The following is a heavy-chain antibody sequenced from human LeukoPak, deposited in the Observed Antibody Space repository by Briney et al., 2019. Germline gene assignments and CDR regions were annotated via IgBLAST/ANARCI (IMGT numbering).Heavy chain of an antibody. CDR1: GYTFSSYS. CDR3: VRLRRNSDTSGFYYYYDY. V-gene: IGHV3-21*01. D-gene: IGHD3-22*01. Sequence: GGSLRPSCAASGYTFSSYSINSVRQARGKGMEWVSSIRVRSNYIYYADSVRGRFSISRDDAKDSLYLQMNSLRAEDTAVYYCVRLRRNSDTSGFYYYYDYWGQGTLVTVSS. CDR2: IRVRSNYI. J-gene: IGHJ4*02.